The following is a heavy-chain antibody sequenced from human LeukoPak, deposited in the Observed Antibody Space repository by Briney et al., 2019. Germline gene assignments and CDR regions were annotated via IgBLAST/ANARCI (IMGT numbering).Heavy chain of an antibody. V-gene: IGHV1-24*01. CDR2: FDPEDGET. Sequence: GASVKVSCKVSGYTLTELSMHWVRQAPGRGLEWMGGFDPEDGETIYAQKFQGRVTMTEDTSTDTAYMELSSLRSEDTAVYYCATDLSYGNAFDYWGQGTLVTVSS. D-gene: IGHD1-14*01. CDR3: ATDLSYGNAFDY. J-gene: IGHJ4*02. CDR1: GYTLTELS.